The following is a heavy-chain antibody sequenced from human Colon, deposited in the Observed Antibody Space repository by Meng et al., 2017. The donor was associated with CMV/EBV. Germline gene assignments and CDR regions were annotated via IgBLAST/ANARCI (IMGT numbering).Heavy chain of an antibody. J-gene: IGHJ5*02. CDR1: GFTFSSYA. Sequence: GESLKISCAASGFTFSSYAMHWVRQAPGKGLEWVSSISGAGGNTNYADSVKGRFTISRANSKNALYLQMNSLRAEDTAVYYCAKSQSGVIGSIWFDPWGQGTLVTVSS. V-gene: IGHV3-23*01. CDR2: ISGAGGNT. D-gene: IGHD2-21*01. CDR3: AKSQSGVIGSIWFDP.